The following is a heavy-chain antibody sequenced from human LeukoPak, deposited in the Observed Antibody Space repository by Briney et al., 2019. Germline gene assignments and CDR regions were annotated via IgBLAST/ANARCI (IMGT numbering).Heavy chain of an antibody. D-gene: IGHD5-18*01. CDR1: GGSISSGGYY. Sequence: SETLSLTCTVSGGSISSGGYYWSWIRQHPGKGLEWIGYIYYSGSTNYNPSLKSRVTISVDTSKNQFSLKLSSVTAADTAVYYCARTKDTAIYDYWGQGTLVTVSS. CDR3: ARTKDTAIYDY. CDR2: IYYSGST. J-gene: IGHJ4*02. V-gene: IGHV4-61*08.